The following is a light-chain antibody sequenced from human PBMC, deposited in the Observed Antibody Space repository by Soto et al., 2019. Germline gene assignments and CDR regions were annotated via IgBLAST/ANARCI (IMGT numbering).Light chain of an antibody. V-gene: IGKV1-5*03. J-gene: IGKJ4*02. CDR2: KSS. CDR3: QQYNSYLLT. Sequence: DIQMTQSPSTLSTSVGDRVTITWRASQSISSWLAWYQQKPGKAPNLLIYKSSSLKSGVQSRFSGSGSGTDFTLTISSLPPDDFATSYCQQYNSYLLTFGGGTKVEIK. CDR1: QSISSW.